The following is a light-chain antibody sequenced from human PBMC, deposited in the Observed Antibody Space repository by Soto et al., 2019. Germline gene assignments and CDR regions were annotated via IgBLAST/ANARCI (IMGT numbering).Light chain of an antibody. CDR3: QQYNNWPPLT. CDR2: DTS. V-gene: IGKV3-15*01. Sequence: EIVMTQSPATLSVSAGERATLSCRASQTVSSNLAWYQQKPGQAPRLLIYDTSTRATGIPARFSGSGPGTEFTLTISSLQSEDFAVYYCQQYNNWPPLTFGGGTKVDTK. J-gene: IGKJ4*01. CDR1: QTVSSN.